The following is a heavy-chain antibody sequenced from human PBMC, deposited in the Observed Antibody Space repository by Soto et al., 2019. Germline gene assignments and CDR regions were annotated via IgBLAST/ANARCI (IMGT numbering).Heavy chain of an antibody. D-gene: IGHD5-12*01. Sequence: QVQLVESGGGVVQPGRSLRLSCAASGFTFSSYGMHWVRQAPGKGLEWVAVISYDGSNKYYEDSVKGRFTISRDNTNNRLYRPMNSRRANDTAGYNCAKEKYSGSDSVSSRPLYYNGMDVWGQRTKVTVSS. J-gene: IGHJ6*02. CDR3: AKEKYSGSDSVSSRPLYYNGMDV. CDR1: GFTFSSYG. V-gene: IGHV3-30*18. CDR2: ISYDGSNK.